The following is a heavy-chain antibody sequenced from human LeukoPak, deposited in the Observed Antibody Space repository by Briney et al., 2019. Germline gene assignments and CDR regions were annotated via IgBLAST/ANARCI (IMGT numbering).Heavy chain of an antibody. CDR2: IIPIFGTA. V-gene: IGHV1-69*05. Sequence: SVKVSCKASGYTFTSYGINWVRQATGQGLEWMGGIIPIFGTANYAQKFQGRVTITTDESTSTAYMELSSLRSEDTAVYYCARAIVGATTQSNYYYYMDVWGKGTTVTVSS. CDR3: ARAIVGATTQSNYYYYMDV. J-gene: IGHJ6*03. D-gene: IGHD1-26*01. CDR1: GYTFTSYG.